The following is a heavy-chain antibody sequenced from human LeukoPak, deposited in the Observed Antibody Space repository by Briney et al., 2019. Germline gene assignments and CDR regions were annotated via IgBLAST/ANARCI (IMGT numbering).Heavy chain of an antibody. CDR3: AKAPHYYGSGSHLVGMDV. CDR1: GFTFSSYG. D-gene: IGHD3-10*01. V-gene: IGHV3-30*18. Sequence: PGGSLRLSCAASGFTFSSYGMHWVRQAPGKGLEWVAVISYDGSNKYYADSVKGRFTISRDNSKNTLYLQMNSLRAEDTAVYYCAKAPHYYGSGSHLVGMDVWAQGTTVTVSS. J-gene: IGHJ6*02. CDR2: ISYDGSNK.